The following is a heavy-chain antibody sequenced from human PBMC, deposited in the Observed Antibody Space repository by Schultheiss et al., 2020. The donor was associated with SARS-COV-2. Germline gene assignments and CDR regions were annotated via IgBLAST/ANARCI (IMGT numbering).Heavy chain of an antibody. D-gene: IGHD1-26*01. J-gene: IGHJ4*02. CDR1: GYSISSGYY. CDR3: ARGSKWELAFLGDFWGY. CDR2: IYHSGST. Sequence: SETLSLTCAVSGYSISSGYYWGWIRQPPGKGLEWIGSIYHSGSTNYNPSLKSRVTISVDTSKNQFSLKLSSVTAADTAVYYCARGSKWELAFLGDFWGYWGQGTLVTVSS. V-gene: IGHV4-38-2*01.